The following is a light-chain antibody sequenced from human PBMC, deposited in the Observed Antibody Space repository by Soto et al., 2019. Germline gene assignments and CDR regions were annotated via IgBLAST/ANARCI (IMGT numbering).Light chain of an antibody. V-gene: IGKV1-5*01. J-gene: IGKJ1*01. Sequence: DIQMTQSPSSRSSSVRYRFTITFRASQSISSYLNWYQHKPGKAPKLLIYDASSLESGVPSRFSGSGSGTDFTLTISSLQPDDFATYYCQQYNTYWTLGQGTKVDIK. CDR3: QQYNTYWT. CDR2: DAS. CDR1: QSISSY.